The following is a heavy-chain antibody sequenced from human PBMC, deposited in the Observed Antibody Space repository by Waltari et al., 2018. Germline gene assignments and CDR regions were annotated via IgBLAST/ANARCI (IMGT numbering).Heavy chain of an antibody. CDR3: ATPTASDYYYGMDV. J-gene: IGHJ6*02. CDR1: GGSISRSSYY. D-gene: IGHD2-21*02. Sequence: QLQLQESGPGLVKPSETLSLTCTVSGGSISRSSYYWGWIRPPPGKGLEWIGSIYYSGSTYYNPSLKSRVTISVDTSKNQFSLKLSSVTAADTAVYYCATPTASDYYYGMDVWGQGTTVTVSS. V-gene: IGHV4-39*01. CDR2: IYYSGST.